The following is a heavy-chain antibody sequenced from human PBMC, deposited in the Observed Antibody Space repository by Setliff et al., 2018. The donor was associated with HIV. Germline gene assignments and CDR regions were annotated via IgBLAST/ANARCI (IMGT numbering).Heavy chain of an antibody. CDR1: GSTFSSYV. J-gene: IGHJ5*02. CDR3: ALPYCSGGNCWSSASLPPAGWFDP. D-gene: IGHD2-15*01. Sequence: ASVKVSCKASGSTFSSYVISWVRQAPGQGPEWMGGIIPMYGVTNYAQKFQGRVTITTDESTSTAYMELSSLRSEDTAVYYCALPYCSGGNCWSSASLPPAGWFDPWGQGTLVTVSS. CDR2: IIPMYGVT. V-gene: IGHV1-69*05.